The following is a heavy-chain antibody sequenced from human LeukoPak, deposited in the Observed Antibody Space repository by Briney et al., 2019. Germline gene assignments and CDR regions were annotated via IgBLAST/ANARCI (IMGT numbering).Heavy chain of an antibody. V-gene: IGHV3-21*01. Sequence: PGGSLRLSCAASGFTFSSYSMNWVRQAPGKGLEWVSSISSSSSYIYYADSVKGRFTISRDNAKNSLYLQINSLRAEDTAVYYCARDDGGSYYGVYGGQGTLVTVSS. CDR1: GFTFSSYS. D-gene: IGHD1-26*01. J-gene: IGHJ4*02. CDR2: ISSSSSYI. CDR3: ARDDGGSYYGVY.